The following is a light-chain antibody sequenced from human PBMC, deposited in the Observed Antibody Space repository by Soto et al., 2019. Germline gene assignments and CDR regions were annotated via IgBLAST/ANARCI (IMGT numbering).Light chain of an antibody. Sequence: DIQMTQSPSSLSASVGDRVTITCRASQSSSSYLNWYQQKPGKAPKLLIYAASSLQSGVPSRFSGSGSGTDFTLTISSLQTEDFATYYCQQRYSTPLTFGGGTKVEI. V-gene: IGKV1-39*01. CDR2: AAS. CDR3: QQRYSTPLT. J-gene: IGKJ4*01. CDR1: QSSSSY.